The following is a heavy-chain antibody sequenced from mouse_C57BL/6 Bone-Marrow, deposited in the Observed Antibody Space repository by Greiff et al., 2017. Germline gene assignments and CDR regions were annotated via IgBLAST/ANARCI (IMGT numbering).Heavy chain of an antibody. D-gene: IGHD1-1*01. CDR3: AIYYYGSSPY. V-gene: IGHV1-82*01. CDR1: GYAFSSSW. CDR2: IYPGDGDT. Sequence: LQESGPELVKPGASVKISCKASGYAFSSSWMNWVKQRPGKGLEWIGRIYPGDGDTNYNGKFKGKATLTADKSSSTAYMQLSSLTSEDSAVYFCAIYYYGSSPYWGQGTLVTVSA. J-gene: IGHJ3*01.